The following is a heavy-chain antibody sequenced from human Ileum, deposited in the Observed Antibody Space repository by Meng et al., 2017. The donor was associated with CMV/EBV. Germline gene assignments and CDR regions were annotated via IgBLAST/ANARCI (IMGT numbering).Heavy chain of an antibody. D-gene: IGHD4-11*01. CDR3: ARDMGYTVTAPFDY. Sequence: GGSLRLSCVASGFTFTSRAMSWVRQPPGKRPECVAGISGSGPATYYADSVKGRFTISRDNSNNTLFLQINGLRGDDTAVYYCARDMGYTVTAPFDYWGQGSVVTGSS. J-gene: IGHJ4*02. V-gene: IGHV3-23*01. CDR1: GFTFTSRA. CDR2: ISGSGPAT.